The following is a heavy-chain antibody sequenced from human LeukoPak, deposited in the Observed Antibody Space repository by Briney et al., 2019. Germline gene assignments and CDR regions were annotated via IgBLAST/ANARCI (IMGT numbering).Heavy chain of an antibody. D-gene: IGHD6-19*01. CDR1: GGSISSYY. CDR2: IYYSGST. V-gene: IGHV4-59*01. J-gene: IGHJ5*02. CDR3: ARHGYSSGSLAWFDP. Sequence: SETLSLTCTVAGGSISSYYWGWIRQPPGKGLEWIGYIYYSGSTNYNPSLKSRVTISVDTSKNQFSLKLSSVTAADTAVYYCARHGYSSGSLAWFDPWGQGTQVTVPS.